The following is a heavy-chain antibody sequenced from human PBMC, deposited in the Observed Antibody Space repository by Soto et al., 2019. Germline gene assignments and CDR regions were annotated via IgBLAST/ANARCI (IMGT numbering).Heavy chain of an antibody. CDR3: AREYYYTMDV. V-gene: IGHV3-11*05. Sequence: PGGSLRLSCEASGFTFRDYYMTWFRQAPGKGLEWLSYIDSSTKYTNYADSVKGRFTISRDKAKNSLYLQMNSLRADDTAVYYCAREYYYTMDVWGQGTMVTVSS. CDR2: IDSSTKYT. CDR1: GFTFRDYY. J-gene: IGHJ6*02.